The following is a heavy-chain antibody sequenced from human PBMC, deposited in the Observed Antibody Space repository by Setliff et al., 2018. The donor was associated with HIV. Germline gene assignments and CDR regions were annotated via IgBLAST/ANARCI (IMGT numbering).Heavy chain of an antibody. D-gene: IGHD6-13*01. CDR3: AKTDSSSWLNPYNWFDP. V-gene: IGHV3-23*01. Sequence: LRLSCAASGFIFSNYWMHWVRQAPGKGLVWVSRISGSGGSTYYAESVKGRFTISRDNSKNTLYLQMNSLRPEDTAVYYCAKTDSSSWLNPYNWFDPWGQGTLVTVSS. CDR1: GFIFSNYW. CDR2: ISGSGGST. J-gene: IGHJ5*02.